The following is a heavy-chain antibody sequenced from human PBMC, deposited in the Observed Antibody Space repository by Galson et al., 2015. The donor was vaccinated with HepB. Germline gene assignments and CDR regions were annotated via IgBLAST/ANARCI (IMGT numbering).Heavy chain of an antibody. J-gene: IGHJ6*02. V-gene: IGHV3-30*04. CDR2: ISYDGSNK. D-gene: IGHD6-13*01. CDR3: ARDYANSWYFNHYYGMDV. Sequence: SLRLSCAASGFTFSSYAMHWVRQAPGKGLVWVAVISYDGSNKYYADSVQGRFTISRDNSKNTLYLQMNSLRAEDTAVYYCARDYANSWYFNHYYGMDVWGQGTTVTVSS. CDR1: GFTFSSYA.